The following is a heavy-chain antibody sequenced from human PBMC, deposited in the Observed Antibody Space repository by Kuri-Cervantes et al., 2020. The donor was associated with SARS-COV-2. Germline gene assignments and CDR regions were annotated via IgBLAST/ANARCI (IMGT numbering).Heavy chain of an antibody. V-gene: IGHV3-30-3*02. J-gene: IGHJ4*02. D-gene: IGHD6-19*01. CDR1: GFTFSSYA. CDR3: AHLEGQWPKTHHPPFDY. CDR2: MSYDGSNK. Sequence: GESLKISCAASGFTFSSYAMHWVRQAPGKGLEWVAVMSYDGSNKYYADSVKGRFTISRDNSKNTLYLQMNSLRAEDTAVYYCAHLEGQWPKTHHPPFDYWGQGTLFTVSS.